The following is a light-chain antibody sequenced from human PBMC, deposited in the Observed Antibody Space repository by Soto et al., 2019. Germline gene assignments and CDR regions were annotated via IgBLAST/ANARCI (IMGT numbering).Light chain of an antibody. J-gene: IGLJ1*01. V-gene: IGLV2-14*01. CDR1: NSDIGYYNF. Sequence: QSVVTQPASVSGSPGQSITISCTGTNSDIGYYNFVSWYQHHPGKAPKLMIYEVTNRPSGVSRRFSGSKSGNTASLTISGLQTEVEADYYSSSYPTSSSNVFGTGTKVTVL. CDR2: EVT. CDR3: SSYPTSSSNV.